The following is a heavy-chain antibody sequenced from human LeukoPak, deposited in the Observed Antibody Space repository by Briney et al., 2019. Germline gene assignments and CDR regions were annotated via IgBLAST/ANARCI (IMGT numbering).Heavy chain of an antibody. CDR1: GYTFTSYY. V-gene: IGHV1-46*01. D-gene: IGHD4-17*01. CDR3: ARVRIAATVTTKTTHDAFDI. J-gene: IGHJ3*02. CDR2: INLSGGST. Sequence: ASMKVSCKASGYTFTSYYMHWVRQAPGQGLEWMGIINLSGGSTSYAQKFQGRVTMTRDTSTSTVYMELSSLRSEDTAVYYCARVRIAATVTTKTTHDAFDIWGQGTMVTVSS.